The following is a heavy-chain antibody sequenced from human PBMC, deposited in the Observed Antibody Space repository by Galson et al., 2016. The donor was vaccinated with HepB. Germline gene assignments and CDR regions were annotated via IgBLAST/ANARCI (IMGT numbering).Heavy chain of an antibody. CDR2: TNNANGNT. D-gene: IGHD6-19*01. CDR1: GYIFTTYL. V-gene: IGHV1-3*04. J-gene: IGHJ4*02. Sequence: SVKVSCKASGYIFTTYLIHWVRQAPGQRLEWMGWTNNANGNTEYSQSFQGRVTFTRDTSASTAYMELSSLRSEDTAVYYCARDGGSGWSRLWWGQGTLVAVSS. CDR3: ARDGGSGWSRLW.